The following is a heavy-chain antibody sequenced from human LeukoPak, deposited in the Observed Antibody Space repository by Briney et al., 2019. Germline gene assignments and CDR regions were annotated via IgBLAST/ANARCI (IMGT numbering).Heavy chain of an antibody. CDR2: IYYTGRT. Sequence: SGTLSLTCTVSGGSISSSSHSWGWIRQPPGKGLEWTGSIYYTGRTYYNPSLGSRLTISVDTSKNQFSLKLTSVTAADPAIYYCAQSLGSGNWIGNWFDPWGQGTLVTVSS. CDR3: AQSLGSGNWIGNWFDP. V-gene: IGHV4-39*01. J-gene: IGHJ5*02. D-gene: IGHD1-1*01. CDR1: GGSISSSSHS.